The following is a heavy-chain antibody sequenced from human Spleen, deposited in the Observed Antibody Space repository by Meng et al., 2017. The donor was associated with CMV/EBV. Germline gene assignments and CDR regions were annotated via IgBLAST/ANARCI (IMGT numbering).Heavy chain of an antibody. CDR2: ISSDVTKT. CDR1: GFTFSTYW. Sequence: GGSLRLSCVASGFTFSTYWMDWVRQAPGEGLVWVSRISSDVTKTTYADFVKGRFTISRDNSKNTLYLQMDSLRYEDTAVYYCAKDLRAARLNVYPGLPLGSWGQGTLVTVSS. V-gene: IGHV3-74*03. J-gene: IGHJ4*02. CDR3: AKDLRAARLNVYPGLPLGS. D-gene: IGHD3-9*01.